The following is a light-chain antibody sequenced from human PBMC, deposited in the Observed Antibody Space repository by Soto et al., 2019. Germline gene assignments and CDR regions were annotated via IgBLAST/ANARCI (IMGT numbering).Light chain of an antibody. J-gene: IGLJ1*01. CDR1: SSDVGGYNY. Sequence: QSVLTQPASGSGSPGQAITISCTGTSSDVGGYNYVSWYQQHPGKAPKLMIYDVSNRPSGVSNRFSGSKSGNTASLTISGLQAEDEADYYCSSYTSSSPLGYVVGTGTKVTVL. CDR2: DVS. CDR3: SSYTSSSPLGYV. V-gene: IGLV2-14*01.